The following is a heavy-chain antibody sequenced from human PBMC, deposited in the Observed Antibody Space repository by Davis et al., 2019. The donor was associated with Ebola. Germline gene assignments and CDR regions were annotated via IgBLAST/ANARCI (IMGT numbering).Heavy chain of an antibody. CDR3: ARGETDY. CDR2: IYSGGST. CDR1: GFTFSSNY. Sequence: GESLKISCAASGFTFSSNYMNWVRQAPGKGLEWVSVIYSGGSTYYADSVKGRFTISRDNSKNTLYLQMNSLRAEDTAVYYCARGETDYWGQGTLVTVSS. J-gene: IGHJ4*02. V-gene: IGHV3-53*01.